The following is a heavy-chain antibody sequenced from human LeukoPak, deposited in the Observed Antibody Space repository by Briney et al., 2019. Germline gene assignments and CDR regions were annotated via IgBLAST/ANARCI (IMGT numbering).Heavy chain of an antibody. D-gene: IGHD5/OR15-5a*01. CDR1: GFTFSDHY. CDR2: TRNKANSYTT. J-gene: IGHJ4*02. CDR3: ARLSTASYYFDY. Sequence: PGGSLRLSCTASGFTFSDHYMDWVRQAPGKGLEWVGRTRNKANSYTTEYAASVKGRFTISRDDSKNSLYLQMNRLKTEDTAVYYCARLSTASYYFDYWGQGALVTVSS. V-gene: IGHV3-72*01.